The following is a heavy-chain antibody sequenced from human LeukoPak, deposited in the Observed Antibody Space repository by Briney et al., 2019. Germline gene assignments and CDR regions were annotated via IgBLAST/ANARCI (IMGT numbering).Heavy chain of an antibody. J-gene: IGHJ4*02. CDR3: ANSRNDCTEPEN. D-gene: IGHD2-21*02. CDR2: IWYDGSNK. CDR1: GFTFSSYG. Sequence: GRSLRLSCAASGFTFSSYGMHWVRQAPGKGLEWVAVIWYDGSNKYYADSVTGRFTISRDNSKNTLYLQMNSLRAEDTAVYYCANSRNDCTEPENWGQGTLVTVSS. V-gene: IGHV3-33*06.